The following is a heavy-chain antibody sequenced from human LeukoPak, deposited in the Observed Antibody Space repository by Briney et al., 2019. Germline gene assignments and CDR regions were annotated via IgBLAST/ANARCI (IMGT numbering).Heavy chain of an antibody. CDR1: GYTFTGYY. V-gene: IGHV1-2*04. Sequence: ASVKVSCKASGYTFTGYYMHWVRQAPGQGLEWMGWINPNSGGTNYAQKFQGWVTMTRDTSISTAYMELSSLRSEDTAVYYCARGIAAAGTDDWGQGTLVTVSS. D-gene: IGHD6-13*01. J-gene: IGHJ4*02. CDR3: ARGIAAAGTDD. CDR2: INPNSGGT.